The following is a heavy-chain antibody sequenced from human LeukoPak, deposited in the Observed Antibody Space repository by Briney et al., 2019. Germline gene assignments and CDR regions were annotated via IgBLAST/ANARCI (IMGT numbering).Heavy chain of an antibody. CDR3: ARVAYYDSSGYYLFDY. V-gene: IGHV1-2*02. J-gene: IGHJ4*02. CDR2: INPNSGGT. CDR1: VYTFTVYY. Sequence: ASVTVSYTSSVYTFTVYYMHWVRQAPGQGGEGMGWINPNSGGTNYAQKFQGRVTMTRDTSISTAYMELSRLRSDDTAVYYCARVAYYDSSGYYLFDYWGQGTLVTVSS. D-gene: IGHD3-22*01.